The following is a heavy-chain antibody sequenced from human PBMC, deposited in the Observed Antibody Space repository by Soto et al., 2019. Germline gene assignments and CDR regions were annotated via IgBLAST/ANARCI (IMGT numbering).Heavy chain of an antibody. CDR2: IYYSGST. D-gene: IGHD3-10*01. CDR3: ARGLDYYGSGSYNWFDP. Sequence: SETLSLTCTVSGGSISSYYWSWIRQPPGKGLEWIGYIYYSGSTNYNPSLKSRVTISVDTSKNQFSLKLSSVTAADTAVYYCARGLDYYGSGSYNWFDPWGQGTLVTVSS. J-gene: IGHJ5*02. CDR1: GGSISSYY. V-gene: IGHV4-59*01.